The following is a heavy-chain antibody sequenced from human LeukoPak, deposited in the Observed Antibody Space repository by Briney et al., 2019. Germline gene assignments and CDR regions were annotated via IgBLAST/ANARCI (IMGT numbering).Heavy chain of an antibody. CDR2: ISSSSSYI. D-gene: IGHD3-22*01. Sequence: GGSLRLSCAASGFTFSDYYMSWIRQAPGKGLEWVSSISSSSSYIYYADSVKGRFTISRDNAKNSLYLQMNSLRAEDTAVYYCARDYGTTMIVEPGRWGQGTLVTVSS. J-gene: IGHJ4*02. V-gene: IGHV3-11*05. CDR1: GFTFSDYY. CDR3: ARDYGTTMIVEPGR.